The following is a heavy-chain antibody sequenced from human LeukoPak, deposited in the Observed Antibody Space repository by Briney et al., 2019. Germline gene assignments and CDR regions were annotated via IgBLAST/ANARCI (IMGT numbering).Heavy chain of an antibody. CDR3: AREGGHYYDSSGYYLPGGFDP. Sequence: GGSLRLSCAASGFTFSDYYMSWIRQAPGKGLEWVSYISSSGSTIYYADSVKGRFTISRDNAKNSLYLQMNSLRAEDTAVYYCAREGGHYYDSSGYYLPGGFDPGAQGTLVTVPS. V-gene: IGHV3-11*01. CDR1: GFTFSDYY. D-gene: IGHD3-22*01. J-gene: IGHJ5*02. CDR2: ISSSGSTI.